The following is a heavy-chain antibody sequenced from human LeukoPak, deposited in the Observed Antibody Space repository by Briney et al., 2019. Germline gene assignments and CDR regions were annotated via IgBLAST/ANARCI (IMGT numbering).Heavy chain of an antibody. V-gene: IGHV3-48*01. CDR3: ARDQSEYYDFWSGYYIPTGFDY. CDR1: GFTFSSYS. Sequence: GGSLRLSCAASGFTFSSYSMNWVRQAPGKGLEWVPYISSSSSTIYYADSVKGRFTISRDNAKNSLYLQMNSLRAEDTAVYYCARDQSEYYDFWSGYYIPTGFDYWGQGTLVTVSS. CDR2: ISSSSSTI. D-gene: IGHD3-3*01. J-gene: IGHJ4*02.